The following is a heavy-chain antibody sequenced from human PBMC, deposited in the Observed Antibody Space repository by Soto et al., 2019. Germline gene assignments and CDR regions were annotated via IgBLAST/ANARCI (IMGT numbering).Heavy chain of an antibody. Sequence: EVQLVESGGGSVQPGGSLRLTGATSEFIFNNSWMHWDHQPPGKGLVWVSRINSDGSGTDYPDSVKGRFTISRDNAKIILYLRTSRVRAEDTALYYCARGWSVIGTAAYYYYTMVVWGKGNRVTVSS. V-gene: IGHV3-74*01. CDR2: INSDGSGT. CDR3: ARGWSVIGTAAYYYYTMVV. J-gene: IGHJ6*03. D-gene: IGHD3-3*01. CDR1: EFIFNNSW.